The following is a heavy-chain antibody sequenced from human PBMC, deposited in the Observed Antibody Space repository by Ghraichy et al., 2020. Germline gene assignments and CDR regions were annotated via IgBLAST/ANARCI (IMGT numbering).Heavy chain of an antibody. J-gene: IGHJ6*02. CDR2: INPNSGGT. V-gene: IGHV1-2*06. CDR3: AILRIYYDSSRVDYYYGMDV. CDR1: GYTFTGYY. D-gene: IGHD3-22*01. Sequence: ASVKVSCKASGYTFTGYYMHWVRQAPGHGLEWMGRINPNSGGTNYAQKFQGRVTMTRDTSISTAYMELSRLRSVDTAVYYCAILRIYYDSSRVDYYYGMDVWGQGTTVTVSS.